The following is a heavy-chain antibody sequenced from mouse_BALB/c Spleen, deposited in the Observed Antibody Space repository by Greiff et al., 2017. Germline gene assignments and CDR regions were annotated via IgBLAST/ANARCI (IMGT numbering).Heavy chain of an antibody. CDR1: GFTFSSYG. CDR2: INSNGGST. D-gene: IGHD2-4*01. Sequence: EVKLVESGGDLVKPGGSLKLSCAASGFTFSSYGMSWVRQTPDKRLELVATINSNGGSTYYPDSVKGRFTISRDNAKNTLYLQMSSLKSEDTAMYYCARVDYGLDYGGQGTTLTVSS. V-gene: IGHV5-6-3*01. CDR3: ARVDYGLDY. J-gene: IGHJ2*01.